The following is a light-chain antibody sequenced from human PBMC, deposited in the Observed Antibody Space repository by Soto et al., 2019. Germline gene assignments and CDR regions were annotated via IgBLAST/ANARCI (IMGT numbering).Light chain of an antibody. CDR3: CSCAGSSTYVV. CDR2: EVS. CDR1: SSDVGSHNL. Sequence: QSALTQPASVSGSPGQSITISCTGTSSDVGSHNLVSWYQQHPGKAPKLMIYEVSKRPSGISNRFSGSKSGNTASLTISGLQAEDEADYYCCSCAGSSTYVVFGGGTKLTVL. V-gene: IGLV2-23*02. J-gene: IGLJ2*01.